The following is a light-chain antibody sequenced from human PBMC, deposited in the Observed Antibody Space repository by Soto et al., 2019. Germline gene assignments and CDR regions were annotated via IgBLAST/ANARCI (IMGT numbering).Light chain of an antibody. CDR2: DVS. CDR1: QSISSW. J-gene: IGKJ1*01. Sequence: DIHITQSPSTLSASVGDRVTITCRASQSISSWLAWYQQKPGQAPRLLIYDVSSLQSGVPSRFSGSGSATEFTLTISSLQPDDFATYYCQQYESYWTFGQGTKVDIK. CDR3: QQYESYWT. V-gene: IGKV1-5*01.